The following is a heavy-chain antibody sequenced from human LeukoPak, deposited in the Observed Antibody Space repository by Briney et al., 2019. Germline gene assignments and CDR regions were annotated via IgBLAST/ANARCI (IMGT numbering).Heavy chain of an antibody. CDR2: TYYRSKWYN. Sequence: SQTLSLTCAISGDSVSSNSAAWNWIRQSPSRGLEWLGRTYYRSKWYNDYAASVKSRITISPDTSKNQFSLQLNSVTPEDTAVYYCARERGNSDYDSFFLDWGQGTLVTVSS. D-gene: IGHD3-22*01. J-gene: IGHJ4*02. V-gene: IGHV6-1*01. CDR3: ARERGNSDYDSFFLD. CDR1: GDSVSSNSAA.